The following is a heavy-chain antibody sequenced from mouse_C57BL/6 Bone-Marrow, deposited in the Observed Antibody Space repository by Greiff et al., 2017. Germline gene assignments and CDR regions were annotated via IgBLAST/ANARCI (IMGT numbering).Heavy chain of an antibody. D-gene: IGHD3-2*02. J-gene: IGHJ3*01. Sequence: QVQLQQPGAELVMPGASVKLSCKASGYTFTSYWMHWVKQRPGQGLEWIGEIDPSDSYTNYNQKFKGKSTLTVDKSSSTAYMQLSSLTSEDSAVYYCARERTAQACAYWGQGTLVTVSA. V-gene: IGHV1-69*01. CDR2: IDPSDSYT. CDR1: GYTFTSYW. CDR3: ARERTAQACAY.